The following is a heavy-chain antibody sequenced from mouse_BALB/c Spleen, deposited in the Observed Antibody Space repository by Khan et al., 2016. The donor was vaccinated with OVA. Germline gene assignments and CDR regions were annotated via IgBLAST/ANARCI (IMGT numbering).Heavy chain of an antibody. CDR1: GFTFSSYT. CDR2: ITNGDSST. J-gene: IGHJ2*01. Sequence: EVQLVESGGGLVQPGGSLKLSCATSGFTFSSYTMSWVRQTPEKRLEWVAYITNGDSSTYTPDTVKGRFTISRDNAKNNLYLQMSSLKSEDTALVYCARQTVGYYFDYWGQGTTLTGSS. CDR3: ARQTVGYYFDY. D-gene: IGHD3-1*01. V-gene: IGHV5-12-2*01.